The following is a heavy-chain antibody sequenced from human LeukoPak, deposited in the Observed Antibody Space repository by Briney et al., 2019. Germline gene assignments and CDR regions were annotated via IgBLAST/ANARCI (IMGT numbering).Heavy chain of an antibody. V-gene: IGHV3-23*01. CDR1: GFTFSSYA. Sequence: PGGSLRLSCAASGFTFSSYAMSWVRQAPGKGLEWVSAISGSGGSTYYADSVKGRFTISRDNSKNTLYRQMNSLRAEDTAVYYCASHVSYDILTGYSRHFDYWGQGTLVTVSS. CDR3: ASHVSYDILTGYSRHFDY. D-gene: IGHD3-9*01. J-gene: IGHJ4*02. CDR2: ISGSGGST.